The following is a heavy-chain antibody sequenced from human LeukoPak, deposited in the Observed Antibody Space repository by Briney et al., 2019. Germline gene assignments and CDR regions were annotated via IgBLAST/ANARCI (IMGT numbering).Heavy chain of an antibody. CDR2: IYYTGAT. Sequence: SETLSLTCTVSGGPISSYYWSWIRQPPGRGLEWIGYIYYTGATNYNPSLKSRVTISVDTSKNQFSLKLSSVTAADTAVYYCAREDENWFDPWGQGTLVTVSS. V-gene: IGHV4-59*01. J-gene: IGHJ5*02. CDR1: GGPISSYY. CDR3: AREDENWFDP.